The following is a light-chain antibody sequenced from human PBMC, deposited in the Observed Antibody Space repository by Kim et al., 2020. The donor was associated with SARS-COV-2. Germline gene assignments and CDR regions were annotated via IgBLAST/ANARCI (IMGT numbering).Light chain of an antibody. CDR3: QQNGNSPVT. CDR2: RAS. J-gene: IGKJ5*01. V-gene: IGKV3-20*01. Sequence: PGARATLSCRASQSVTSTYVAWFQQRPGQAPRLLIYRASRAAPGIPDRFSGSGSGTDFTLTISRLEPEDSAVYYCQQNGNSPVTFGRGTRLEIK. CDR1: QSVTSTY.